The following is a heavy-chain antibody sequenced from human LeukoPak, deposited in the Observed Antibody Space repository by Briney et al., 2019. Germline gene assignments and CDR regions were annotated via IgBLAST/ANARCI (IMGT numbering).Heavy chain of an antibody. J-gene: IGHJ4*02. CDR2: ISYDGSNK. V-gene: IGHV3-30*03. CDR1: GFTFSSYG. Sequence: QPGGPLRLSCAASGFTFSSYGMHWVRQAPGKGLEWVAVISYDGSNKYYADSVKGRFTISRDNSKNTLYLQMNSLRAEDTAVYYCARGVSSSWYYFDYWGQGTLVTVSS. CDR3: ARGVSSSWYYFDY. D-gene: IGHD6-13*01.